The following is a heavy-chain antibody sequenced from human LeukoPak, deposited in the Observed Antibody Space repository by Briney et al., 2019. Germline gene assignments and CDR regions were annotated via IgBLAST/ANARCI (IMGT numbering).Heavy chain of an antibody. CDR3: ARRGAYYYYYGMDV. V-gene: IGHV1-24*01. Sequence: ASVKVSCKVSGYTLTELSMHWVRQAPGKGLEWMGGLDPEDGETIYAQKFQGRVTMTEDTSTDTAYMELSSLRSEDTAVYYCARRGAYYYYYGMDVWGQGTTVTVSS. D-gene: IGHD3-16*01. J-gene: IGHJ6*02. CDR2: LDPEDGET. CDR1: GYTLTELS.